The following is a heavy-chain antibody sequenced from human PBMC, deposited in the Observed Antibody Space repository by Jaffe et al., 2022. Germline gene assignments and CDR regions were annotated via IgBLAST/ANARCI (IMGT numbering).Heavy chain of an antibody. CDR3: AKDISWIQLWSASESYMDV. D-gene: IGHD5-18*01. J-gene: IGHJ6*03. CDR2: IRYDGSNK. V-gene: IGHV3-30*02. CDR1: GFTFSSYG. Sequence: QVQLVESGGGVVQPGGSLRLSCAASGFTFSSYGMHWVRQAPGKGLEWVAFIRYDGSNKYYADSVKGRFTISRDNSKNTLYLQMNSLRAEDTAVYYCAKDISWIQLWSASESYMDVWGKGTTVTVSS.